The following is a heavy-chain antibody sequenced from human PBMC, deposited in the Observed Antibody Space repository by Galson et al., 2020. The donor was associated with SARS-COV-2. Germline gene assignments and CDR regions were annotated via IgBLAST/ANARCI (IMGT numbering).Heavy chain of an antibody. CDR2: LNDRGDDT. CDR3: AKEGGSGWATDYFEH. V-gene: IGHV3-23*01. Sequence: GGSLRLSCAASGFTFSNYAMGWVRQAPGKGLEWVSLLNDRGDDTYYADSMKGRFTISRDNFKNTLYLQIDNLRAEDTAIYYCAKEGGSGWATDYFEHWGQGTL. J-gene: IGHJ1*01. D-gene: IGHD6-19*01. CDR1: GFTFSNYA.